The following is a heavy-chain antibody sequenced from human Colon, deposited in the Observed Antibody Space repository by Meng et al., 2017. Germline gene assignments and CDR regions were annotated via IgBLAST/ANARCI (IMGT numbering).Heavy chain of an antibody. D-gene: IGHD1-1*01. V-gene: IGHV3-21*01. CDR2: ITSSSNYI. CDR1: GFTFSLYA. J-gene: IGHJ4*02. Sequence: EVQLVESGGGLVQPGESPRVSCEASGFTFSLYAINWVRQAPGEGLEWVASITSSSNYIHYSDSVKGRFTVSRDNARNSSYLQMDSLRAEDTAVYYCARVGTARPFDYWGQGTLVTVSS. CDR3: ARVGTARPFDY.